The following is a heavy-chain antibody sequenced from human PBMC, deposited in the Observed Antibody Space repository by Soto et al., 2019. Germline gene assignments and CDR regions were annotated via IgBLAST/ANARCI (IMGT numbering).Heavy chain of an antibody. J-gene: IGHJ5*02. D-gene: IGHD3-10*01. Sequence: SSETLSLTCSVSGGSISNYYWTWIRQPPGKGLEWIGYIYYNERTTYNSSLKSRVTISLDTSKSQLSLNLTSVTAADTAVYYCARVDGSGTYSLIDLWGQGTLVTVSS. CDR3: ARVDGSGTYSLIDL. CDR1: GGSISNYY. V-gene: IGHV4-59*01. CDR2: IYYNERT.